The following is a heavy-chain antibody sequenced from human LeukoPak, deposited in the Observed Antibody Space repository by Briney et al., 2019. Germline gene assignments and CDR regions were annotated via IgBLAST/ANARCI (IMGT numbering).Heavy chain of an antibody. J-gene: IGHJ3*02. Sequence: SETLSLTCAVYGGSFSGYYWSWIRQPPGKGLEWIGEINHSGSINYNPSLKSRVTISVDTSKNQFSLKLSSVTAADTAVYYCARGRRYYDFWSGYYPFDAFDIWGQGTMVTVSS. V-gene: IGHV4-34*01. CDR3: ARGRRYYDFWSGYYPFDAFDI. D-gene: IGHD3-3*01. CDR2: INHSGSI. CDR1: GGSFSGYY.